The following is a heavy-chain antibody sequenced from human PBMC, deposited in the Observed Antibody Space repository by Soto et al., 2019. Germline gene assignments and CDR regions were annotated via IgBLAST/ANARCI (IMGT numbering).Heavy chain of an antibody. D-gene: IGHD3-10*01. CDR1: GFSLSTSGVG. V-gene: IGHV2-5*02. J-gene: IGHJ4*02. Sequence: QITLKESGPTLVKPTQTLTLTCTFSGFSLSTSGVGVGWIRQPPGKALEWLALLYWDDDKRYSPSLKSRLAITKDTSKNQVVRTMTNMDPVDTATYYCAHIRYGSGLFDYWGQGTLVTVSS. CDR3: AHIRYGSGLFDY. CDR2: LYWDDDK.